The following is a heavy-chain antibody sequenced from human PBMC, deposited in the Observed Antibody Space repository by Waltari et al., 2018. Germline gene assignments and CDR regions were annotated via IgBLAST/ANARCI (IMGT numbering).Heavy chain of an antibody. CDR2: MFSGEST. Sequence: QVQLQESGPGLVRPSETLSLTCSVSCASIDSLHWNWIRQPAGKGLEWIGRMFSGESTNYNPSLKRRSTMSIDTSKNQFSLNLKSVTAADTGVYFCASEFYYGSGSYFDSWGQGTLVIVSS. CDR1: CASIDSLH. CDR3: ASEFYYGSGSYFDS. D-gene: IGHD3-10*01. V-gene: IGHV4-4*07. J-gene: IGHJ4*02.